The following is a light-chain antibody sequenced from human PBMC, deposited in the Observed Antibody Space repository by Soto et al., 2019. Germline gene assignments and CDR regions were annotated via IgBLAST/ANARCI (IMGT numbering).Light chain of an antibody. CDR3: QQYNNWPPIT. J-gene: IGKJ5*01. CDR2: GAS. V-gene: IGKV3D-15*01. Sequence: EIVMTQSPATLSWSPGERATLSWRASQSGRSYLAWYQQKPGQAPRLLIYGASTRATGIPDRFSGSGSGTDFTLTISRLEPEDFAVYFCQQYNNWPPITFGQGTRLEIK. CDR1: QSGRSY.